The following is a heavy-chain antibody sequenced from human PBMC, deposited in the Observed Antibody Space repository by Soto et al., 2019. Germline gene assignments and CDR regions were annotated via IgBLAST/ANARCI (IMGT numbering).Heavy chain of an antibody. CDR3: ARRGGIVGAYHYALDV. CDR1: GFSFSSYS. J-gene: IGHJ6*02. V-gene: IGHV3-48*02. D-gene: IGHD1-26*01. Sequence: EVQLVESGGGLVQPGGSLRLSCAVSGFSFSSYSMNWVRQAPGKGLEWVSYISSSSSNLYYADSVRGRFTISRDNAENALYLQMNNLSDEDTAVYYCARRGGIVGAYHYALDVWGQGTTVTVS. CDR2: ISSSSSNL.